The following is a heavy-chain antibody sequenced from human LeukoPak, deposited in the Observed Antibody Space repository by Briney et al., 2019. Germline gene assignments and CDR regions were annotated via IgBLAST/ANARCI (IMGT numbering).Heavy chain of an antibody. Sequence: PSETLSLTCTVSGGSISSYYWSWIRQPPGKGLEWIGYIYYSGSTNYNPSPKSRVTISVDTSKNQFSLKLSSVTAADTAVYYCARGTYGGNPHDAFDIWGQGTMVTVSS. CDR2: IYYSGST. J-gene: IGHJ3*02. CDR3: ARGTYGGNPHDAFDI. V-gene: IGHV4-59*01. D-gene: IGHD4-23*01. CDR1: GGSISSYY.